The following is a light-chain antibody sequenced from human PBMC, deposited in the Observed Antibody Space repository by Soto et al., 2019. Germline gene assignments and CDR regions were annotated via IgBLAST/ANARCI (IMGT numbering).Light chain of an antibody. Sequence: EIVLTQSPGTLSLSPGERANLSCRASQSVSSSYLAWYQQKPGQAPRLLIYGASSRATGIPDRFSGSGSGTDFTLTISRLEPEDFAVYYCQQYSSSPWTFGQGTNVEIK. J-gene: IGKJ1*01. CDR1: QSVSSSY. V-gene: IGKV3-20*01. CDR2: GAS. CDR3: QQYSSSPWT.